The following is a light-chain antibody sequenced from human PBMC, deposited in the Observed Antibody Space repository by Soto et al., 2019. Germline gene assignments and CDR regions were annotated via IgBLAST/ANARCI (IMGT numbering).Light chain of an antibody. J-gene: IGLJ1*01. CDR3: ISYKTDDTVV. Sequence: QSALTQPASVSGSPGQSITISCTGTSSDVGGYNYVSWYQQHPGKAPKLMIYEVSNRPSGVSNRFSGSKSGNTASLTISGLQAEDEAEYFCISYKTDDTVVFGSGTKLTVL. CDR2: EVS. CDR1: SSDVGGYNY. V-gene: IGLV2-14*01.